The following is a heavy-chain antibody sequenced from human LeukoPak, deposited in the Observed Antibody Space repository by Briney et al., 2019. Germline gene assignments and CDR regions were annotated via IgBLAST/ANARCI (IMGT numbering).Heavy chain of an antibody. CDR1: GFTFSSYG. V-gene: IGHV3-33*01. CDR3: ARDPSRPYDILTGSTYYYYYGMDV. D-gene: IGHD3-9*01. CDR2: IWYDGSNK. Sequence: GRSLRLSCAASGFTFSSYGMHWVRQAPGKGLEWVAVIWYDGSNKYYADSVKGRFTISRDNSKNTPYLQMNSLRAEDTAVYYCARDPSRPYDILTGSTYYYYYGMDVWGQGTTVTVSS. J-gene: IGHJ6*02.